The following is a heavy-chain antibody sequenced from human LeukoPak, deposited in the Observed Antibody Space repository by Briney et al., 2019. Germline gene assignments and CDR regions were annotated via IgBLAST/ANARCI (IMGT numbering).Heavy chain of an antibody. CDR3: AKERRITMVRGVSAGMDV. V-gene: IGHV3-23*01. D-gene: IGHD3-10*01. CDR1: QFNFNTYG. J-gene: IGHJ6*02. CDR2: ISGSGT. Sequence: PGGCLRLSCSTSQFNFNTYGLSWVRQAPGKGLEWVSSISGSGTQYADSVQGRFTISRDNSKNTLYLQMNSLRAEDTAVYYCAKERRITMVRGVSAGMDVWGQGTTVTVSS.